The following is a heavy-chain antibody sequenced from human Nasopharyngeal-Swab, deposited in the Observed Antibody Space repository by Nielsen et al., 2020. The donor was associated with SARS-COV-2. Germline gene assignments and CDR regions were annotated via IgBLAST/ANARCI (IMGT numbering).Heavy chain of an antibody. J-gene: IGHJ4*02. D-gene: IGHD2-15*01. CDR2: VRSTGNNYAT. CDR1: GFTFSDSA. V-gene: IGHV3-73*01. Sequence: GESLKISCAASGFTFSDSAIHWVRQASGKGLEWVGRVRSTGNNYATAYSASVKGRFIIFRDDPTNTEYLQMNSLKTEDTAMYYCTRCGGGCYSGRDYWGQGTLVTVSS. CDR3: TRCGGGCYSGRDY.